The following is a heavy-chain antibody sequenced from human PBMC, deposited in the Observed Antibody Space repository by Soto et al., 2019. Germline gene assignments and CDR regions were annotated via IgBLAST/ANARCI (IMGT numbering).Heavy chain of an antibody. J-gene: IGHJ4*02. CDR2: SNHSGST. Sequence: SETLSLTCAVYGGSFSEYYWTWIRQPPGKGLEWIGESNHSGSTTYNPSLKSRVTISVDKSKNQFSLKLTSVTAADTAVYYCARGPNIRTYDYWGQGTLVTVS. CDR3: ARGPNIRTYDY. V-gene: IGHV4-34*01. CDR1: GGSFSEYY.